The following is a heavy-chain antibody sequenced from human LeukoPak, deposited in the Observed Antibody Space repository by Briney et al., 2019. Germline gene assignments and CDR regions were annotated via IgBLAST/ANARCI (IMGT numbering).Heavy chain of an antibody. Sequence: GASVKVSCKASGHTFTGYYMHWVRQAPGQGLEWMGWISAHSGNTNYAQKLQGRLTMTTDTSTSTACMELRSLRSDDTAVYYCARDLGLVWFGELPYFDYWGQGTLVTVSS. J-gene: IGHJ4*02. CDR3: ARDLGLVWFGELPYFDY. D-gene: IGHD3-10*01. CDR1: GHTFTGYY. V-gene: IGHV1-18*04. CDR2: ISAHSGNT.